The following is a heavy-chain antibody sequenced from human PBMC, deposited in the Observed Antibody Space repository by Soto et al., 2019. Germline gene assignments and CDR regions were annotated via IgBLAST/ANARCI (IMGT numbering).Heavy chain of an antibody. V-gene: IGHV3-11*06. Sequence: VGSLILSCAASGCTCSDYYMSWIRQAPGKGLEWVSYISSSSSYTNYADSVRGRFTISRDNAKNSLYLQMNSLRAEDTAVYYCARATGYCSSTSCPDPFYYYGMDVWGQGTTVTVSS. CDR1: GCTCSDYY. D-gene: IGHD2-2*01. CDR3: ARATGYCSSTSCPDPFYYYGMDV. CDR2: ISSSSSYT. J-gene: IGHJ6*02.